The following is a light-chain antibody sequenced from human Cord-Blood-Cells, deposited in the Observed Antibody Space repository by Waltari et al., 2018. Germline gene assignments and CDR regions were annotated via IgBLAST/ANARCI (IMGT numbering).Light chain of an antibody. J-gene: IGLJ1*01. CDR3: SSYTSSSTEV. Sequence: QSALTQPASVSGSPGQSITISCTGTSSDVGGYNYVSWYQQHPGKAPKLMIYDVSKRPSGVSHRFSGSKSGNTASLTISGLQAEDEADYYCSSYTSSSTEVFGTGTKVTVL. CDR1: SSDVGGYNY. CDR2: DVS. V-gene: IGLV2-14*01.